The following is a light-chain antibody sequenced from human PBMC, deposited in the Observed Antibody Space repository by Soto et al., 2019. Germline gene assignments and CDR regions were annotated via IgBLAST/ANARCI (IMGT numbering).Light chain of an antibody. CDR2: DVS. V-gene: IGLV2-14*01. CDR1: SSDVGGYKY. Sequence: QSVLTQPASVSGSPGQSIAISCTGTSSDVGGYKYVSWNQQYPGKAPKLMTYDVSNRPSGVPDRFSGSKSGNTASLTISGLQSEDEADYYCSSYTSYPSYVFGTGTK. CDR3: SSYTSYPSYV. J-gene: IGLJ1*01.